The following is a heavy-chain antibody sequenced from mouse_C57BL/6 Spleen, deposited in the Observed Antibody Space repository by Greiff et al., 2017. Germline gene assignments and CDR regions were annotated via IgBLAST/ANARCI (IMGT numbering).Heavy chain of an antibody. CDR2: ISDGGSYT. CDR3: GGRGDDDDDGYAMDD. Sequence: EVLLVESGAGLVKPGGSLKLSCAASGFTFSSYAMSWVRQTPEKRLEWVATISDGGSYTYYPDNVKGRFTISRDNAKNNRYLQMSHLKSADTAMYYCGGRGDDDDDGYAMDDWGQGTSVTVAS. D-gene: IGHD2-4*01. V-gene: IGHV5-4*01. J-gene: IGHJ4*01. CDR1: GFTFSSYA.